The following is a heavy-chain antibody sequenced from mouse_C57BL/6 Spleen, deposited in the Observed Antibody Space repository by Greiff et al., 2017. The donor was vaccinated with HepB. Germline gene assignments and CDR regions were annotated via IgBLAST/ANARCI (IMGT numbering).Heavy chain of an antibody. Sequence: EESGPGLVKPSQSLSLTCSVTGYSITSGYYWNWIRQFPGNKLEWMGYISYDGSNNYNPSLKNRISITRDTSKNQFFLKLNSVTTEDTATYYCARDYYGSPFAYWGQGTLVTVSA. CDR1: GYSITSGYY. CDR2: ISYDGSN. CDR3: ARDYYGSPFAY. D-gene: IGHD1-1*01. J-gene: IGHJ3*01. V-gene: IGHV3-6*01.